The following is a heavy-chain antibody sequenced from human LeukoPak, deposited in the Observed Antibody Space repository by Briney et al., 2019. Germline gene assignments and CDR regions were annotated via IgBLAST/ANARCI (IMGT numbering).Heavy chain of an antibody. CDR1: GFTFSGSA. Sequence: GGSLRLSCAASGFTFSGSAMHWVRQASGKGLEWVGRIRSKANSYATAYAASVKGRFTISRDDSKNTAYLQMNSLKTEDTAVYYCAHFGSAEYFQDWGQGTLVTVSS. J-gene: IGHJ1*01. D-gene: IGHD3-10*01. CDR2: IRSKANSYAT. V-gene: IGHV3-73*01. CDR3: AHFGSAEYFQD.